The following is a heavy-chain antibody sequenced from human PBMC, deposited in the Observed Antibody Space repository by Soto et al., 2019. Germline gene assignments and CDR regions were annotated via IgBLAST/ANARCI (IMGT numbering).Heavy chain of an antibody. D-gene: IGHD3-9*01. J-gene: IGHJ3*02. CDR3: ATDKVAFDM. CDR2: INTKTGGT. Sequence: ASVKVSCKASGYIFTGYYIQWVRQAPGQGLEWMGWINTKTGGTKYAQKFQGRVTMTRDTSINTAYMEVSRLRSDDTAVYYCATDKVAFDMWGQGTMVTVSS. V-gene: IGHV1-2*02. CDR1: GYIFTGYY.